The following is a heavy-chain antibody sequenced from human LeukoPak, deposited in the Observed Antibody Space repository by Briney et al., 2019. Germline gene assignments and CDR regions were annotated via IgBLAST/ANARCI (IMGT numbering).Heavy chain of an antibody. CDR3: ARGSTFFSY. D-gene: IGHD2/OR15-2a*01. CDR2: MNPNSGNT. J-gene: IGHJ4*02. Sequence: ASVKVSCKASGYTFTSYDINWVRQATGQGLEWMGRMNPNSGNTGYAQKFQGRVTMTRSASISTAYMELSSLISEDTAVYYCARGSTFFSYWGQGTLVTVSS. V-gene: IGHV1-8*01. CDR1: GYTFTSYD.